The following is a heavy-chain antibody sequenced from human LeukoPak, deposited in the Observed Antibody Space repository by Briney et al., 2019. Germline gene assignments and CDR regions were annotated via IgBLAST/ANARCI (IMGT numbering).Heavy chain of an antibody. J-gene: IGHJ3*02. D-gene: IGHD4-17*01. CDR1: GFTFSSYS. Sequence: PGGSLRLACAASGFTFSSYSMNWVRQAPGKGLEWVSSISSSSSYIYYADSVKGRFTISRDNAKNSLYLQMNSLRAEDTAVYYCARGREIYGDYPTDAFDIWGQGTMVTVSS. CDR2: ISSSSSYI. CDR3: ARGREIYGDYPTDAFDI. V-gene: IGHV3-21*01.